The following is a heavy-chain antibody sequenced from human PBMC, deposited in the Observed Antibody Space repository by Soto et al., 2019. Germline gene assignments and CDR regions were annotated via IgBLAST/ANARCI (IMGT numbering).Heavy chain of an antibody. J-gene: IGHJ6*02. D-gene: IGHD3-10*01. Sequence: PGGSLRLSCAASGFTFSSYAMSWVRQAPGKGLEWVSAISGSGGSTYYADSVKGRFTISRDNSKNTLYLQMNSLRAEDTAVYYCVKDLGSGSYITRNYYYYYGMDVWGQGTTVTVSS. CDR3: VKDLGSGSYITRNYYYYYGMDV. CDR2: ISGSGGST. CDR1: GFTFSSYA. V-gene: IGHV3-23*01.